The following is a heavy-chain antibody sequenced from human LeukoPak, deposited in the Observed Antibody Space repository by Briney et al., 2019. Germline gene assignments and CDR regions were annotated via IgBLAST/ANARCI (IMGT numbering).Heavy chain of an antibody. D-gene: IGHD6-6*01. CDR3: AKDHLHPSSIAARQAGSDY. J-gene: IGHJ4*02. CDR2: ICGDGRL. Sequence: GGSLRLSCAAAGFTVSNNCVTWVRQAPGKGLEWVSVICGDGRLFYADSVKGRFSVSRDNSENTVYLQVTSLRADDTAVYFCAKDHLHPSSIAARQAGSDYWGQGTLVTVSS. V-gene: IGHV3-53*01. CDR1: GFTVSNNC.